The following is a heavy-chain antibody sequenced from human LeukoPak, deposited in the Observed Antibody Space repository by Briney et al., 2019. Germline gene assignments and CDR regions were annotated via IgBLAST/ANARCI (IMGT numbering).Heavy chain of an antibody. Sequence: ASVKVSCKASGYTFTSYDINWVRQATGQGLEWMGWMNPNSGNTGYAQKFQGRVTMTRNTSISTAYMELSSLRSEDTAVYYCARARQPFTIFGVVITHYYYYYMDVWGKGTTVTVSS. CDR2: MNPNSGNT. J-gene: IGHJ6*03. V-gene: IGHV1-8*01. CDR1: GYTFTSYD. CDR3: ARARQPFTIFGVVITHYYYYYMDV. D-gene: IGHD3-3*01.